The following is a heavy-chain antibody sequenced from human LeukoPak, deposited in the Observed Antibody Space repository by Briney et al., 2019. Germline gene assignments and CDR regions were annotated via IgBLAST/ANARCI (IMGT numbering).Heavy chain of an antibody. V-gene: IGHV1-2*02. D-gene: IGHD2-2*01. CDR3: SREAICDTTSCPQDY. Sequence: ASVTVSCKASGYTFTGHFIHWVRQSPGQRLELMASINPNTGDTNYAPKFQGRVTVASDTSSSTAYMDISGLRSDDTALYYCSREAICDTTSCPQDYWGQGTLVTVSS. CDR2: INPNTGDT. J-gene: IGHJ4*02. CDR1: GYTFTGHF.